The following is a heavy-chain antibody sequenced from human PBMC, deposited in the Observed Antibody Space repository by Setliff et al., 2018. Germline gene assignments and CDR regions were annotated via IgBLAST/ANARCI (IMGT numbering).Heavy chain of an antibody. CDR1: GGTFSSYA. Sequence: SVKVSCKASGGTFSSYAISWVRQAPGQGLEWMGGIIPILGIANYAQKFQGRVTITADESTSTAYMELSSLRSEDTAVYYCARSKRLWFGELSGDYYYYYGMDVWGQGTTVTVSS. CDR2: IIPILGIA. D-gene: IGHD3-10*01. CDR3: ARSKRLWFGELSGDYYYYYGMDV. V-gene: IGHV1-69*10. J-gene: IGHJ6*02.